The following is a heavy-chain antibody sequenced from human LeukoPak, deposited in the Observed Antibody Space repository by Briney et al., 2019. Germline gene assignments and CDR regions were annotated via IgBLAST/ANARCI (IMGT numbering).Heavy chain of an antibody. CDR3: ARSNYGYPDY. J-gene: IGHJ4*02. CDR1: GYSINSGYY. CDR2: IYHSGST. D-gene: IGHD5-18*01. V-gene: IGHV4-38-2*01. Sequence: SETLSLTCAVSGYSINSGYYWGWIRQPPVKGLEWIGSIYHSGSTYYNPSLKSRVTISVDTSKNQFSLKLSSVTAADTAVYYCARSNYGYPDYWGQGTLVTVSS.